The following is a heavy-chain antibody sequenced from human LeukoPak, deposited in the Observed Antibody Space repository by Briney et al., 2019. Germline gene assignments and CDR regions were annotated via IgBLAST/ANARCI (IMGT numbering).Heavy chain of an antibody. CDR3: ARGRQWLRYFDY. D-gene: IGHD6-19*01. CDR1: GFTFSSYG. Sequence: GSLRLSCAASGFTFSSYGMSWIRQPPGKGLEWIGEINHSGSTNYNPSLKSRVTISVDTSKNQFSLKLSSVTAADTAVYYCARGRQWLRYFDYWGQGTLVTVSS. CDR2: INHSGST. V-gene: IGHV4-34*01. J-gene: IGHJ4*02.